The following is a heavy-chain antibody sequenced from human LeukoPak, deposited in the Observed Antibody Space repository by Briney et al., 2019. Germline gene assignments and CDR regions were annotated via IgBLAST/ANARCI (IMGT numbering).Heavy chain of an antibody. D-gene: IGHD3-10*01. CDR3: ASERFTMVRGVIDY. CDR1: GYTFTGYY. V-gene: IGHV1-2*02. CDR2: INPNSGGT. J-gene: IGHJ4*02. Sequence: ALVKVSCKASGYTFTGYYIHWVRQAPGQGLEWMGWINPNSGGTNYAPKFQGRVTMTRDTSISTAYMELSRLRSDDTAVYYCASERFTMVRGVIDYWGQGTLVTVSS.